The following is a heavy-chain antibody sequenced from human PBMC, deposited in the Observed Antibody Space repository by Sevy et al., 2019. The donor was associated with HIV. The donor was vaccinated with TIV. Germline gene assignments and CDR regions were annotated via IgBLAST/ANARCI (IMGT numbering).Heavy chain of an antibody. CDR3: ARGDYYGSLYYFDY. CDR1: GFTFSNYF. V-gene: IGHV3-21*01. Sequence: GGSLRLSCAASGFTFSNYFINWVRQAPGKGLEWVSSISSGSSYIFYADSVKGRFTISRDNAKNSLYLHMNSLRAEDTAVYYWARGDYYGSLYYFDYWRPGTLVTV. D-gene: IGHD3-10*01. CDR2: ISSGSSYI. J-gene: IGHJ4*02.